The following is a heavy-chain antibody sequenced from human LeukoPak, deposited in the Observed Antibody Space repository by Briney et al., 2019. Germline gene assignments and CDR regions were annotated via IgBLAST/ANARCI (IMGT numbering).Heavy chain of an antibody. CDR1: GASISSSTYY. Sequence: SETLSLTCAVSGASISSSTYYWGWIRQTPGKGLECIGIISDTETHYYNPSLKSRVTISVDTSKNQFSLKLSSVTAADTAVYYCAREVVATIPPYYYYYYMDVWGKGTTVTISS. V-gene: IGHV4-39*07. CDR2: ISDTETH. D-gene: IGHD5-12*01. J-gene: IGHJ6*03. CDR3: AREVVATIPPYYYYYYMDV.